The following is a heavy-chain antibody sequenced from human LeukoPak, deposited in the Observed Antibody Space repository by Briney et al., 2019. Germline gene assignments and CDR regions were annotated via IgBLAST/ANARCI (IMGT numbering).Heavy chain of an antibody. V-gene: IGHV4-31*03. CDR2: IYYSGST. CDR3: GRAQQGAAGGRYYYHGVDV. Sequence: SQTLSLTCTVSGGSISSAGYYWSWIRQHPGKGLEWIGYIYYSGSTYYNPSLKSRVIISVDTSKNQFSLKLGHVTAADTDVDYCGRAQQGAAGGRYYYHGVDVWGQGTTVTVSS. CDR1: GGSISSAGYY. D-gene: IGHD6-13*01. J-gene: IGHJ6*02.